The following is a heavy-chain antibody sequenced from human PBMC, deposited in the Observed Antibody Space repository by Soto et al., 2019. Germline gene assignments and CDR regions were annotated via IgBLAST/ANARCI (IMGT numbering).Heavy chain of an antibody. CDR3: AKDSSIAATFESYYYGMDV. V-gene: IGHV3-43*01. CDR2: ISWDGGST. CDR1: GFTFDDYT. D-gene: IGHD6-6*01. J-gene: IGHJ6*02. Sequence: PGGSLRLSCAASGFTFDDYTMHWVRQAPGKGLEWVSLISWDGGSTYYADSVKGRFTISRDNSKNSLYLQMNSLRTEDTALYYCAKDSSIAATFESYYYGMDVCGQGTTVTVSS.